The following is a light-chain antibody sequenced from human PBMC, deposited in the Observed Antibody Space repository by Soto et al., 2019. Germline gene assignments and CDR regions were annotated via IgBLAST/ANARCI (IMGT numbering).Light chain of an antibody. CDR1: SSDVGGYNY. CDR2: EVS. Sequence: QSALTQVASVSGSPVQSITISCTGSSSDVGGYNYVSWYQHHPGQAPKLMIYEVSNRPSGVSNRFSGSKSGNTASLTISGIQAEDDADYYCSSYTGSSTDVLFGGGTKVTV. CDR3: SSYTGSSTDVL. V-gene: IGLV2-14*01. J-gene: IGLJ2*01.